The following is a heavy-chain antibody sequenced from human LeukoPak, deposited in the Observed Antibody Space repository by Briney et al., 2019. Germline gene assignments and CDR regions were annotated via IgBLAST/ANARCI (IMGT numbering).Heavy chain of an antibody. CDR1: GFIVSNNY. Sequence: GGSLRLSCAASGFIVSNNYMNWVRQAPGKGLEWVSIVYSGGGTYYADSVKGRFTISRDNSKNTLYLQMNSLRADDTAVYYCARGCYYERSGYCPFDYWGPGTLVTVSS. CDR3: ARGCYYERSGYCPFDY. CDR2: VYSGGGT. J-gene: IGHJ4*02. D-gene: IGHD3-22*01. V-gene: IGHV3-53*01.